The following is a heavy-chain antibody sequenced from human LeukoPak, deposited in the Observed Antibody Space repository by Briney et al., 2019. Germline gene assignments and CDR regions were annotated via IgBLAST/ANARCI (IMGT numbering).Heavy chain of an antibody. J-gene: IGHJ4*02. Sequence: GGSLRLSCAASGFTFDDYVMHWVRQAPGKGLEWVSLISGDGGATYYVDSARGRFTISRDNGRKSMYLQMDSLRTEDTALYYCAKGGYTYGGRLFDYWGQGTLVTVSS. CDR3: AKGGYTYGGRLFDY. CDR1: GFTFDDYV. D-gene: IGHD5-18*01. V-gene: IGHV3-43*02. CDR2: ISGDGGAT.